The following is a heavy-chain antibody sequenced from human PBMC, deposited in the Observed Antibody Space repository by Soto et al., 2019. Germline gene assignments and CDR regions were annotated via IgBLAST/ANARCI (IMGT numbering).Heavy chain of an antibody. CDR3: ARNYPADAFDI. CDR1: GGSISSYY. J-gene: IGHJ3*02. Sequence: QVQLQESGPGLVKPSETLSLTCTVSGGSISSYYWSWIRQPPGKGLEWIGYIYYSGSTNYNPSLKSRVTISVDTSKNQFSLKLSSVTAADTAVYYCARNYPADAFDIWGQGTMVTVSS. V-gene: IGHV4-59*08. CDR2: IYYSGST. D-gene: IGHD3-10*01.